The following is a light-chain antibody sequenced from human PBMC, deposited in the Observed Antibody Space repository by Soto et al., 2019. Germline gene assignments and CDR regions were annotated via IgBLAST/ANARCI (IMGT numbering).Light chain of an antibody. V-gene: IGKV3-11*01. CDR2: GAS. J-gene: IGKJ5*01. Sequence: EIVLTESPSTLSLSPGERATLSCRASQTVNSKYLAWYQQKPGQAPRLLIYGASTRATGIPARFSGSGSGTEFTLTISSLEPEDFAVYYCQQRSSWPITFGQGTRLEIK. CDR3: QQRSSWPIT. CDR1: QTVNSKY.